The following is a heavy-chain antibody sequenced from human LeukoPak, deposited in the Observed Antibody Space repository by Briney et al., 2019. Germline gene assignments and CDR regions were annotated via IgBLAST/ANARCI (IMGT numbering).Heavy chain of an antibody. D-gene: IGHD5-18*01. V-gene: IGHV3-74*01. J-gene: IGHJ4*02. CDR3: ARDGWGYSYGDLSFDY. CDR2: INSDGSST. Sequence: QPGGSLRLSCAASGFTFSSYWMHWVRHAPGKGLVWVSRINSDGSSTSYADSVKGRFTISRDNAKNTLYLQMNSLRAEDTAVYYCARDGWGYSYGDLSFDYWGQGTLVTVSS. CDR1: GFTFSSYW.